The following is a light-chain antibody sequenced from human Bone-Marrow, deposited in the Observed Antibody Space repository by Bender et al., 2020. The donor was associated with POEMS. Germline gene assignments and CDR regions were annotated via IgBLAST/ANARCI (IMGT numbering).Light chain of an antibody. CDR3: VSFTSTNNVVL. CDR2: DVS. CDR1: SSDVGAYKY. Sequence: QSALTQPASVSGSPGQSITISCTGTSSDVGAYKYVAWHQQHPGKAPKVVIFDVSNRPSGISPRFAGSRSGDTASLTISGLLPEDEADYYCVSFTSTNNVVLFGGGTKLTVL. J-gene: IGLJ2*01. V-gene: IGLV2-14*01.